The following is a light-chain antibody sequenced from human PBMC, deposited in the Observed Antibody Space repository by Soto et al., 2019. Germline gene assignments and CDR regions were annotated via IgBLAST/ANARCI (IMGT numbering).Light chain of an antibody. J-gene: IGLJ2*01. CDR1: SSNIGAGYD. CDR3: QSYDTSLSGVI. Sequence: QSVLTQTPSVSGAPGQKITMSCTGSSSNIGAGYDVHWYQQVPGTAPRLLIYADNNRPSGVPDRFSASKSGASASLAITGRQGEDEATYYCQSYDTSLSGVIFGAGTKLTVL. V-gene: IGLV1-40*01. CDR2: ADN.